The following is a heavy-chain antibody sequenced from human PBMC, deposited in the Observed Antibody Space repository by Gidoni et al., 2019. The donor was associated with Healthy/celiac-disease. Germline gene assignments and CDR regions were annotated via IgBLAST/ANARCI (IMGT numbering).Heavy chain of an antibody. V-gene: IGHV4-34*01. J-gene: IGHJ3*02. CDR3: ARLRIAHDAFDI. D-gene: IGHD6-13*01. Sequence: QVQLQQWGAGLLKPSETLSLTCAVYGGSFSGYYWSWIRQPPGKGLEWIGEINHSGSTNYNPSLKSRVTISVDTSKNQFSLKLSSVTAADTAVYYCARLRIAHDAFDIWGQGTMVTVSS. CDR2: INHSGST. CDR1: GGSFSGYY.